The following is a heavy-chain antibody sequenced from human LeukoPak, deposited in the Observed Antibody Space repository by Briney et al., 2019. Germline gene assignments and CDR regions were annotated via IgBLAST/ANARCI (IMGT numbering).Heavy chain of an antibody. V-gene: IGHV1-2*06. CDR2: NNPNSGGT. CDR1: GYTFTGYY. Sequence: ASVKVSCKASGYTFTGYYMHWVRQAPGQGLEWMGRNNPNSGGTNYAQKFQGRVTMTRDTSISTAYMELSRLRSDDTAVYYCARPTYGDYGNSHAFDIWGQGTMVTVSS. D-gene: IGHD4-17*01. CDR3: ARPTYGDYGNSHAFDI. J-gene: IGHJ3*02.